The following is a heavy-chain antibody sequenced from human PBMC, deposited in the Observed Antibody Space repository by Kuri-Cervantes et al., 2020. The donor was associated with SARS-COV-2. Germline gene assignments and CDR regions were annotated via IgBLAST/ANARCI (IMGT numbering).Heavy chain of an antibody. V-gene: IGHV3-48*02. J-gene: IGHJ4*02. D-gene: IGHD6-13*01. Sequence: GESLKISCAASGFTFSSYSMNWVRQAPGKGLVWVSYISSSSSTIYYADSVKGRFTISRDNAKNSLYLQMNSLRDEDTAVYYCARAISSWFDYWGQGTLVTVSS. CDR3: ARAISSWFDY. CDR1: GFTFSSYS. CDR2: ISSSSSTI.